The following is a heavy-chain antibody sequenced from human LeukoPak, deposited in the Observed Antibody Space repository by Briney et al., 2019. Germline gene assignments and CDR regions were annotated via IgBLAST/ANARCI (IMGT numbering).Heavy chain of an antibody. CDR1: GFTFNRYA. D-gene: IGHD6-19*01. Sequence: PGKSLRLSCAASGFTFNRYAMSWVRQAPGKGLEWVSAISDSGGSTYYTDSVKGRFTISRDNFKNTLYLQMNSLRAEDTAVYYCAKQDPSSSGWYPWGQGTLVTVSS. CDR3: AKQDPSSSGWYP. CDR2: ISDSGGST. V-gene: IGHV3-23*01. J-gene: IGHJ5*02.